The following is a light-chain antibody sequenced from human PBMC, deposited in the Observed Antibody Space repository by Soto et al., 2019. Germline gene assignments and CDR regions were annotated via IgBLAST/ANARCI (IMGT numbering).Light chain of an antibody. CDR2: GNS. CDR3: QSYDSSLVGCYF. J-gene: IGLJ1*01. V-gene: IGLV1-40*01. Sequence: QSVLTQPPSVSGAPGQRVTISCTGSSSNIGAGYDVHWYQQLPGTAPKLLIYGNSNRPSGVPDRFSGSKSGTSASLAITGPRGGDWAYYYCQSYDSSLVGCYFFGTGTKLTVL. CDR1: SSNIGAGYD.